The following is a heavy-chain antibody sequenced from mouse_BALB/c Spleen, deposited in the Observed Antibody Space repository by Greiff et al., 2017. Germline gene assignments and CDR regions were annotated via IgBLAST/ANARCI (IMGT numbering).Heavy chain of an antibody. CDR3: ARGTTATKNAMDY. Sequence: LVKTGASVKISCKASGYSFTGYYMHWVKQSHGKSLEWIGYISCYNGATSYNQKFKGKATVTVDTSSSTAYMQFNSLTSEDSAVYYCARGTTATKNAMDYWGQGTSVTVSS. J-gene: IGHJ4*01. CDR2: ISCYNGAT. D-gene: IGHD1-2*01. CDR1: GYSFTGYY. V-gene: IGHV1S34*01.